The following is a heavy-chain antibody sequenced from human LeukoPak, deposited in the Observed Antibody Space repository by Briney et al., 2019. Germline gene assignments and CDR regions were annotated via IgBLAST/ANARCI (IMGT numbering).Heavy chain of an antibody. J-gene: IGHJ4*02. CDR1: GYTFTSYY. D-gene: IGHD3-3*01. CDR3: ARDAIYDFWSGYYTGPDY. V-gene: IGHV1-46*01. CDR2: INPSGGST. Sequence: ASVTVSCTASGYTFTSYYMHWVRQAPGQGLEWMGVINPSGGSTSYAQKFQGRVTMTRDTSTSTVYMELSSLRSEDTAVYYCARDAIYDFWSGYYTGPDYWGQGTLVTVSS.